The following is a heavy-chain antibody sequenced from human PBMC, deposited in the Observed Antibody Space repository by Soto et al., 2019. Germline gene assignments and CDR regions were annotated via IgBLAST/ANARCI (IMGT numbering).Heavy chain of an antibody. CDR1: GYIFSDYV. V-gene: IGHV1-3*01. CDR3: ERGRAILPANYFDC. Sequence: QVQLVQSGAEMKQPGASVKLSCKTSGYIFSDYVIHWVRQAPGQRPEWIGYIYGDNTYTKYSEKFQGAVTITSDTAATPGNVELISLTSDDTGVYYCERGRAILPANYFDCWGLGALVTVFS. CDR2: IYGDNTYT. J-gene: IGHJ4*02.